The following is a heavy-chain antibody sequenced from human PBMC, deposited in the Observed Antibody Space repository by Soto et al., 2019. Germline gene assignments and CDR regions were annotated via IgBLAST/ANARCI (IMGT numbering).Heavy chain of an antibody. J-gene: IGHJ6*02. CDR1: GFTFSSYA. D-gene: IGHD6-6*01. V-gene: IGHV3-23*01. Sequence: GGSLRLSCAASGFTFSSYAMSWVRQAPGKGLEWVSAISGSGGSTYYADSVKGRFTISRDNSKNTLYLQMNSLRVEDTAVYYCAKDEAWYSSSSVPYGMDVWGQGTTVTV. CDR3: AKDEAWYSSSSVPYGMDV. CDR2: ISGSGGST.